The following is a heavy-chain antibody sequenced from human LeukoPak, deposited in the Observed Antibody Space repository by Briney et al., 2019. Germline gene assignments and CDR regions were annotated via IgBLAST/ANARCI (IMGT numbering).Heavy chain of an antibody. CDR2: ISSNGGST. J-gene: IGHJ6*02. Sequence: GGSLRLSCAASGFTFSSYAMRWVRQAPGKGLEYVSAISSNGGSTYYANSVKGRFTISRDNSKNTLYLQMGSLRAEDMAVYYCARVVDYYDSSGDKYGMDVWGQGSTVTVSS. CDR1: GFTFSSYA. D-gene: IGHD3-22*01. CDR3: ARVVDYYDSSGDKYGMDV. V-gene: IGHV3-64*01.